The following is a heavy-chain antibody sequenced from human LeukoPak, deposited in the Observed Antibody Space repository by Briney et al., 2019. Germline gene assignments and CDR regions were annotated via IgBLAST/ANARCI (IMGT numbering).Heavy chain of an antibody. Sequence: SETLSLTCAVSGGSISSGGYSWSWIRQPPGKGLEWIGYIYHSGSTYYNPSLKSRVTISVDRSKNQFSLKLSSVTAADTAVYYCARVSLEYYGSGTGGFWFDPWGQGTLVTVSS. J-gene: IGHJ5*02. CDR2: IYHSGST. D-gene: IGHD3-10*01. CDR1: GGSISSGGYS. CDR3: ARVSLEYYGSGTGGFWFDP. V-gene: IGHV4-30-2*01.